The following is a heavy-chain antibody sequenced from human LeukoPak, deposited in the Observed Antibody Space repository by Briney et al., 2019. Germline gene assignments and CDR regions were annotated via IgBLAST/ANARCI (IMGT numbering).Heavy chain of an antibody. CDR3: AASGTMIDDALDF. CDR1: GYTFTSYD. J-gene: IGHJ3*01. CDR2: MNPNSGNT. Sequence: ASVKVSCKASGYTFTSYDINWVRQATGQGLEWMGWMNPNSGNTGYAQKFQGRVTITRDMSTSTAYMELSSLKSEDTAVYYCAASGTMIDDALDFWGQGTMVTVSS. V-gene: IGHV1-8*01. D-gene: IGHD3-22*01.